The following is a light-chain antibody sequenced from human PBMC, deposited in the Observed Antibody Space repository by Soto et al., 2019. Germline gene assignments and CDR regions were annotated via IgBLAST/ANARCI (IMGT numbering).Light chain of an antibody. J-gene: IGKJ1*01. V-gene: IGKV1-5*01. CDR1: QTISSW. CDR2: DAS. Sequence: IQMTQSPSTLSASVGDRVTITCRASQTISSWLAWYQQNPGKAPKLLMFDASSLDSGVPSRFSGSGSGTEFTLTISSLQPDDFATYYCQQYNDYWTFGQGTKVDIK. CDR3: QQYNDYWT.